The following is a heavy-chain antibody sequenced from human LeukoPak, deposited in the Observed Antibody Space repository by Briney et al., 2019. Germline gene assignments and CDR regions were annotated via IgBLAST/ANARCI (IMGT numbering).Heavy chain of an antibody. D-gene: IGHD5-24*01. J-gene: IGHJ4*02. V-gene: IGHV3-11*01. CDR3: ASYVEMATPAPYD. CDR2: ISNTGSTI. Sequence: GGSLRLSCAASGFTFSDYYMSWIRQAPGKGLEWVSYISNTGSTIYYADSVKGRFTISRDNAKNSLHLQMNSLRAEDTAVYYCASYVEMATPAPYDWGQGTLVTVSS. CDR1: GFTFSDYY.